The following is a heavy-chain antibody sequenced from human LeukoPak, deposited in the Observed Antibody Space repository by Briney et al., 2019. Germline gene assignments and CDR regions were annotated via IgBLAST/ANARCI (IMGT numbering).Heavy chain of an antibody. D-gene: IGHD2-2*01. V-gene: IGHV1-18*01. CDR2: ISAYNGNT. J-gene: IGHJ4*02. CDR3: ALVVPAAPFDY. CDR1: GYTFTSYA. Sequence: ASVKVSCKASGYTFTSYAMNWVRQAPGQGLEWMGWISAYNGNTNYAQKLQGRVTMTTDTSTSTAYMELRSLRSDDTAVYYCALVVPAAPFDYWGQGTLVTVSS.